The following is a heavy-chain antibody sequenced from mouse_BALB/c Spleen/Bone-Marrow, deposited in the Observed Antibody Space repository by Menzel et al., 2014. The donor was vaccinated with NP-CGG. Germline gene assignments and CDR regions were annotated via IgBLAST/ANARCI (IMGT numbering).Heavy chain of an antibody. D-gene: IGHD2-1*01. J-gene: IGHJ3*01. V-gene: IGHV1S81*02. CDR2: INPSNGGT. CDR3: TRSNGNWFAY. CDR1: GCTFTSYY. Sequence: VQLQQSGAELVKPGASVKLSCKASGCTFTSYYMYWVKQRPGQGLEWIGEINPSNGGTNFNEKFKNKATLTVDKSSSTAYMQLSSLIFEDSAVYYCTRSNGNWFAYWGQGTLVTVSA.